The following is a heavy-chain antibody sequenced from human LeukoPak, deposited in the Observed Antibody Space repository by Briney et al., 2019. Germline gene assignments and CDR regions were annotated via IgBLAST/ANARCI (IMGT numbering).Heavy chain of an antibody. CDR2: MNANSGNT. J-gene: IGHJ4*02. V-gene: IGHV1-8*01. D-gene: IGHD3-16*02. Sequence: ASVKVSCKASGYTFTSYDINWVRQATGQGREWMGWMNANSGNTGHAQKFQGRVTMTRNTSIRTAYMELSRLRSEDTAVYYCARFVAYVSGSYRYYFDDWGQGTLVTASS. CDR1: GYTFTSYD. CDR3: ARFVAYVSGSYRYYFDD.